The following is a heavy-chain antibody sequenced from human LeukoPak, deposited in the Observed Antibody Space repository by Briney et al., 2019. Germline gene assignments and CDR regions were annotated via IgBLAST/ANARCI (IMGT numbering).Heavy chain of an antibody. J-gene: IGHJ6*02. Sequence: GGSLRLSCAASGFTFSSYAMSWVRQTPGKGLEWVSAIGGSGHSTYYADSVKGRFTISRDNSKNTLDLQMNSLRAEDTAVYYCARDQKRDGMDVWGQGTTVTVSS. CDR3: ARDQKRDGMDV. CDR2: IGGSGHST. CDR1: GFTFSSYA. V-gene: IGHV3-23*01.